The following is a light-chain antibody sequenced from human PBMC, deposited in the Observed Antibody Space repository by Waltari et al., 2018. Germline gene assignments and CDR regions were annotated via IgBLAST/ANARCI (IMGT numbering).Light chain of an antibody. CDR3: HQYGSSPYI. J-gene: IGKJ2*01. Sequence: DIVLTQSPGTLSLSLGQRAALSCRASQSVTSSYRAWYQQKPGQPPRLLFYGASSRATGIPDRFSGSGSGTDFTLTISRLEPEDFAVYYCHQYGSSPYIFGQGTKLEIK. V-gene: IGKV3-20*01. CDR2: GAS. CDR1: QSVTSSY.